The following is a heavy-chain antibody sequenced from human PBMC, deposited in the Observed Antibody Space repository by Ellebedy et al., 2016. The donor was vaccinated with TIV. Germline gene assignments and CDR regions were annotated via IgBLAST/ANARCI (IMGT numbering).Heavy chain of an antibody. D-gene: IGHD1-14*01. V-gene: IGHV4-59*01. CDR3: ARSYKRTARDTFYD. J-gene: IGHJ3*01. CDR2: IYYSGGA. CDR1: GDSISSYY. Sequence: MPSETLSLTCTVSGDSISSYYWSWIRQPPGKGLEWIGHIYYSGGAKYNPSLKSRFTISVDTSKNQFSLKLSSVTAADTAVYYCARSYKRTARDTFYDWGQGTMVTVSS.